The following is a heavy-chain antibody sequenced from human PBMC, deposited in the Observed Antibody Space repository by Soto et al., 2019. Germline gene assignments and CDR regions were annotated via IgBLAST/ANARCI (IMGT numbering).Heavy chain of an antibody. CDR2: IYHSGST. J-gene: IGHJ5*02. V-gene: IGHV4-30-2*01. D-gene: IGHD2-8*01. CDR3: AREGMLHQFDP. CDR1: GGSISSGGYS. Sequence: PSETLSLTCAVSGGSISSGGYSWSWIRQPPGKGLEWIGYIYHSGSTYYNPSLKSRVTISVDRSKNQFSLKLSSVTAADTAVYYCAREGMLHQFDPWGQGTLVTVSS.